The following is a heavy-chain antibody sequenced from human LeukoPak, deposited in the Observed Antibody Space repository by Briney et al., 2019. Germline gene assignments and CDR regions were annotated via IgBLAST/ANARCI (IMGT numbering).Heavy chain of an antibody. CDR2: IWYDGSNK. CDR3: ARDLCGSGGSCYSDY. J-gene: IGHJ4*02. Sequence: GGSLRLSCAASGFTFSSYGMHWVRQAPGKGLEWVAVIWYDGSNKHYADSVKGRFTISRDNSKNTLYLQMNSLRAEDTAVYYCARDLCGSGGSCYSDYWGQGTLVTVSS. CDR1: GFTFSSYG. V-gene: IGHV3-33*01. D-gene: IGHD2-15*01.